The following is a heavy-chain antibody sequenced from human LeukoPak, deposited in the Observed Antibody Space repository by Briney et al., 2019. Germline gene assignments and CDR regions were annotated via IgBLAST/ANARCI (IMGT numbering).Heavy chain of an antibody. CDR1: GGSISSYY. Sequence: SETLSLTCSVSGGSISSYYWSWIRQPPGKGLEWIGCSYYSGSINYNPSLKSRVTISVDTSKNQFSLKLGSVTAADTAVYYCARVITYYDFWSGPKNYYYYMDVWGKGTTVTVSS. D-gene: IGHD3-3*01. CDR2: SYYSGSI. CDR3: ARVITYYDFWSGPKNYYYYMDV. J-gene: IGHJ6*03. V-gene: IGHV4-59*01.